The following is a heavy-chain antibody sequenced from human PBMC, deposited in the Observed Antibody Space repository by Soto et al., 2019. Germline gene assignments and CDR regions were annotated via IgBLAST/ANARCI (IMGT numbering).Heavy chain of an antibody. V-gene: IGHV4-34*01. Sequence: QVQLQQWGAGLLKPSETLSLTCAVYGGFVSSGSYYWSWIRQPPGKGLGWIGEMSHSGGTHFNPSLKSRVNISVDTSKNHFSLKMSSVTAADTALYYCARVERGTATTVVDAFDIWGPGTMVTVSS. J-gene: IGHJ3*02. CDR3: ARVERGTATTVVDAFDI. CDR2: MSHSGGT. D-gene: IGHD1-1*01. CDR1: GGFVSSGSYY.